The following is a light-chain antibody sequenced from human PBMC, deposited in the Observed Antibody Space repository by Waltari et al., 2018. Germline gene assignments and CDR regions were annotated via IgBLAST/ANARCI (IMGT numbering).Light chain of an antibody. J-gene: IGKJ3*01. V-gene: IGKV1-12*01. CDR1: QGLSTW. CDR3: QQANSPFT. CDR2: AAS. Sequence: IQMTQSPSSVSASVVDTVTMTCRARQGLSTWLAWYQQTPGKAPKLLIYAASTLQPGVPSRFSGSGSGTDFTLTISGLQPEDSGTYYCQQANSPFTFGPGTKVGLK.